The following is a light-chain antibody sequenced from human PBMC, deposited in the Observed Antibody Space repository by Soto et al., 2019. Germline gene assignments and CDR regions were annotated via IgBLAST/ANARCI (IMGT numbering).Light chain of an antibody. CDR1: QGVSDW. V-gene: IGKV1-12*01. CDR3: QQTYSTPYMYT. CDR2: AAS. Sequence: DIQMTQSPSSVSASVGDIVSITCRASQGVSDWVAWYQQKPGESPKLLIYAASSLQSGVPSRFSGSGSGTDFTLTISSLQSEDFASYHCQQTYSTPYMYTFGQGTKVDIK. J-gene: IGKJ2*01.